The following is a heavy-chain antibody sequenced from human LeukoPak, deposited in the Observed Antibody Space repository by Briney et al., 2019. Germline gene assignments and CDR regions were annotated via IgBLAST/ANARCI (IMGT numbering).Heavy chain of an antibody. CDR2: IYHSGST. D-gene: IGHD2-15*01. CDR1: GGSISSSSYS. V-gene: IGHV4-39*07. Sequence: PSETLSLTCTVSGGSISSSSYSWGWIRQPPGKGLEWIGSIYHSGSTYYNPSLKSRVTISVDTSKNQFSLKLSSVTAADTAVYYCARGCRGSCYPGQDYWGQGTLVTVSS. CDR3: ARGCRGSCYPGQDY. J-gene: IGHJ4*02.